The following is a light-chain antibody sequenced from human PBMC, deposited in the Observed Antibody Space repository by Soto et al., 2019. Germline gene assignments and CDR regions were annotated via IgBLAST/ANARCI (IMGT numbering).Light chain of an antibody. CDR3: QQYASSPLI. V-gene: IGKV3-20*01. J-gene: IGKJ4*01. Sequence: EIVLTQSPGTLSLSPGERATLSCRASQSVGRNYLAWYQQKPGQAPRLLIHGASSRATGIPDRFSGSGSGTALTLTLRRLEPEDCAVYYCQQYASSPLIFGGGSEVEYK. CDR2: GAS. CDR1: QSVGRNY.